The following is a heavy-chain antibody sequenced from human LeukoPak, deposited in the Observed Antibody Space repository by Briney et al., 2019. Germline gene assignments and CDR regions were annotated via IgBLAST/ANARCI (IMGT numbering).Heavy chain of an antibody. D-gene: IGHD6-19*01. CDR2: IYYSGST. CDR1: GGSISSYY. Sequence: SQTLSLTCTVSGGSISSYYWSWIRPPPRKGLEWIGDIYYSGSTNYDPSLKSRITISVDTSKNQFSLKLSSVTAADTAVYYCARLVGNSSGWYNWFDPWGQGTLVTVSS. V-gene: IGHV4-59*01. J-gene: IGHJ5*02. CDR3: ARLVGNSSGWYNWFDP.